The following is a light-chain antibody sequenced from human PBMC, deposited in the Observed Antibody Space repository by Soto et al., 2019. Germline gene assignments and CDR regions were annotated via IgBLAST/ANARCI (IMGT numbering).Light chain of an antibody. CDR3: QQYGSSPPRT. V-gene: IGKV3-20*01. Sequence: EIVLTQSPATLSLSPGERATLSCRASQGVSSYLAWYQQKPGQAPRLLIYGASSRATGIPDRFSGSGSGTDFTLTISRLEPEDFAVYYCQQYGSSPPRTFGQGTKVDIK. CDR2: GAS. CDR1: QGVSSY. J-gene: IGKJ1*01.